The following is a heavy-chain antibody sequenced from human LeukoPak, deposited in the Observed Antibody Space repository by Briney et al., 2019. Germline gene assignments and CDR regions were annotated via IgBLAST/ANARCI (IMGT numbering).Heavy chain of an antibody. CDR1: GFTFSGYG. Sequence: PGVSLRLSCAASGFTFSGYGMHWVRQAPGKGLEWVTFIHYDGSDKYYADSVKDRFTISRDNSKNTLYLQMNSLRAEDTAVYYCAKDLGNSFDYWGQGTLVTVSS. J-gene: IGHJ4*02. CDR3: AKDLGNSFDY. CDR2: IHYDGSDK. D-gene: IGHD4-23*01. V-gene: IGHV3-30*02.